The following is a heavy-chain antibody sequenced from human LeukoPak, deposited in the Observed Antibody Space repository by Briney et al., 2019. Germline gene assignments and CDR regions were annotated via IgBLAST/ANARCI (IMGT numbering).Heavy chain of an antibody. CDR2: VSGDGRDT. CDR3: ARWFGEPPNF. CDR1: GFTFSSYA. D-gene: IGHD3-10*01. Sequence: PGGSLRLSCAASGFTFSSYAVSWVRQASGKGLEWVSSVSGDGRDTFYADSVKGRFSISRDNSNNRVFLQMYSLRAEDTAMYYCARWFGEPPNFWGQGTLVTVSS. J-gene: IGHJ4*02. V-gene: IGHV3-23*01.